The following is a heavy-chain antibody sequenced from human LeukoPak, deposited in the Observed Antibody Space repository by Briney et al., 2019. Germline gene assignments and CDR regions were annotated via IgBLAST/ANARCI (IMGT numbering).Heavy chain of an antibody. CDR2: ISGSGGST. V-gene: IGHV3-23*01. CDR1: GFTFSSYA. CDR3: AKFQNYDFWSGYSGLYYYGMDV. Sequence: GGSLRLSCAASGFTFSSYAMSWVRQAPGKGLEWVSAISGSGGSTNYADSVKGRFTISRDNSKNTLYLQMNSLRAEDTAVYYCAKFQNYDFWSGYSGLYYYGMDVWGQGTTVTVSS. D-gene: IGHD3-3*01. J-gene: IGHJ6*02.